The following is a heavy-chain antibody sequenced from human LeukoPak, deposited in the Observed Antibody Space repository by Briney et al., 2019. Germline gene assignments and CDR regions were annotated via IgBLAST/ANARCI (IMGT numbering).Heavy chain of an antibody. D-gene: IGHD3-10*01. Sequence: GGSLRLSCAASGFTFSSYWMSWVRQAPGKGLEWVANIKQDGSEKYYVDSVKGRFTMSRDNAKNSLYLQMNSLRAEDTAVYYCARVPSDGSADVWGKGTTVTVSS. CDR3: ARVPSDGSADV. CDR1: GFTFSSYW. V-gene: IGHV3-7*01. CDR2: IKQDGSEK. J-gene: IGHJ6*04.